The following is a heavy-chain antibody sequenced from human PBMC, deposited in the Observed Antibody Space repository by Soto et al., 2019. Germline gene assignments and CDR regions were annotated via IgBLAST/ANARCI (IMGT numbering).Heavy chain of an antibody. CDR3: VKEEDYYDSSGYNYFDY. CDR2: ISSNGGST. Sequence: GGSLRLSCSASGFTFSSYAMHWVRQAPGKGLEYVSAISSNGGSTYYADSVKGRFTISRDNSKNTLYLQMSSLRAEDTAVYYCVKEEDYYDSSGYNYFDYWGQGTLVPVSS. V-gene: IGHV3-64D*09. CDR1: GFTFSSYA. D-gene: IGHD3-22*01. J-gene: IGHJ4*02.